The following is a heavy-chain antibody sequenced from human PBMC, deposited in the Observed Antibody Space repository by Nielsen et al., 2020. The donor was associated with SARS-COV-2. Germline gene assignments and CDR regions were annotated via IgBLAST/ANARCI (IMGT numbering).Heavy chain of an antibody. D-gene: IGHD6-13*01. CDR2: ISGGSATI. V-gene: IGHV3-48*01. J-gene: IGHJ6*02. CDR3: ARSPFHRSSWYSMDV. CDR1: GFNFNTYS. Sequence: SCVASGFNFNTYSMNWVRPAPGKGLEWVSYISGGSATIYYADSVKGRFTISRDNVKNSLYLQLSSLSAEDTAVYYCARSPFHRSSWYSMDVWGQGTTVTVSS.